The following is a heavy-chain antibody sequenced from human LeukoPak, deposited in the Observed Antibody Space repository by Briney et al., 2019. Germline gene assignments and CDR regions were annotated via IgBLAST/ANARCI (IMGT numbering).Heavy chain of an antibody. CDR1: GFTFSSYW. J-gene: IGHJ5*02. D-gene: IGHD3-3*01. CDR2: INHNGNVN. V-gene: IGHV3-7*03. CDR3: ARDKWRFWSGYSA. Sequence: GGSLRLSCAASGFTFSSYWMNWARQAPGKGLEWVASINHNGNVNYYVDSVKGRFTISRDNSKNTLYLQMNSLRAEDTAVYYCARDKWRFWSGYSAWGQGTLVTVSS.